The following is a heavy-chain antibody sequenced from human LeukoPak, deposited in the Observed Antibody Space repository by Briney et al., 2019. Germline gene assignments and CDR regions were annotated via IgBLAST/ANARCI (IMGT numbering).Heavy chain of an antibody. V-gene: IGHV4-59*08. D-gene: IGHD1-7*01. Sequence: PSETLSFTCTVLGGSISSYYWSWFRKSPGKALEWFGKFHYSGSTNYNTSLKSRVTISVDSAKNQFSLKLNSVTAADTSVYYCARHWVGTSTTYYYYRMDVWGQGTTVTVSS. CDR3: ARHWVGTSTTYYYYRMDV. CDR2: FHYSGST. CDR1: GGSISSYY. J-gene: IGHJ6*02.